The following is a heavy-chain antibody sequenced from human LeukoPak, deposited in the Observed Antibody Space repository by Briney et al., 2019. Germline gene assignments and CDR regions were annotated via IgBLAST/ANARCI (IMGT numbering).Heavy chain of an antibody. CDR2: IYSTGST. J-gene: IGHJ4*02. Sequence: SETLSLTCTVSGGSISSYYRSWIRQPAGKGLEWIGRIYSTGSTNYIPPLKSRVTMSVDTSKNQFSLRLRSVTAADTAVYYCARQIASAGTAGFDFWGQGALVTVSS. CDR1: GGSISSYY. V-gene: IGHV4-4*07. CDR3: ARQIASAGTAGFDF. D-gene: IGHD6-13*01.